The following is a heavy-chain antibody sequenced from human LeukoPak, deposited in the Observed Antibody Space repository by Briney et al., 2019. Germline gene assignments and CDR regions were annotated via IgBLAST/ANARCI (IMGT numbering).Heavy chain of an antibody. D-gene: IGHD3-3*02. Sequence: KTSETLSLTCTVSGGSISSYYWSWIRQPPGKGLEWIGYIYYSGSTNYNPSLKSRVTISVDTSKNQFSLKLSSVTAADTAVYYCARDSSPFTFWGQGTLVTVSS. CDR1: GGSISSYY. CDR2: IYYSGST. J-gene: IGHJ4*02. CDR3: ARDSSPFTF. V-gene: IGHV4-59*01.